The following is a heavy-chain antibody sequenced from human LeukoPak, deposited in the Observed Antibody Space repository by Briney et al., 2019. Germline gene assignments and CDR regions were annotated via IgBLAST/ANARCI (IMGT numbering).Heavy chain of an antibody. D-gene: IGHD6-19*01. Sequence: PSETLSLTCTVSGGSISSSSYYWGWIRQPPGKGLEWIGNIYYNGYTYYNPSLKSRVTISVDTSKNQFSLKLSSVTAADTAVYYCARSIVPGTRKIDYWGQGTLVTVSS. V-gene: IGHV4-39*01. CDR2: IYYNGYT. J-gene: IGHJ4*02. CDR1: GGSISSSSYY. CDR3: ARSIVPGTRKIDY.